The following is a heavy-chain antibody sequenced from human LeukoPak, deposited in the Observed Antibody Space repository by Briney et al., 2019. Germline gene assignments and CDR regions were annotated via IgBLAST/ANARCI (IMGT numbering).Heavy chain of an antibody. V-gene: IGHV1-18*01. CDR1: GYTFTSYG. Sequence: ASVKVSCKASGYTFTSYGISWVRQAPRQGLEWMGWISAYNGNTNYAQKLQGRVTMTTDTSTSTAYMELRSLRSDHTAVYYCARIRDGYNSHVDYWGQGTLVIVSS. J-gene: IGHJ4*02. CDR3: ARIRDGYNSHVDY. CDR2: ISAYNGNT. D-gene: IGHD5-24*01.